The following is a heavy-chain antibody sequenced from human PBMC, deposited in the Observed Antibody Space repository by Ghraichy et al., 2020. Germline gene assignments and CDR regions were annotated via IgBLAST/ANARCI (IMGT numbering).Heavy chain of an antibody. D-gene: IGHD3-10*01. J-gene: IGHJ5*02. CDR1: GGSISSSSDY. CDR3: ARQNRDKDFIMARGIIHRRA. CDR2: IYYSGNT. Sequence: GSLRLSCTVSGGSISSSSDYWGWIRQPPGKGLEWIGTIYYSGNTYYTPSLESRLTMSVDTSKNQFSLRLSSVTAADTAVYYCARQNRDKDFIMARGIIHRRAWAQGILVTVSS. V-gene: IGHV4-39*01.